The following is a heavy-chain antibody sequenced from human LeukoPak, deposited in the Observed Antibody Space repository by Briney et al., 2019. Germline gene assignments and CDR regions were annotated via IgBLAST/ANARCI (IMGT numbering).Heavy chain of an antibody. Sequence: SETLSLTCTVSGGSVSSGSYYWSWIRQPPGKGLEWIGYIYYSGSTNYNPSLKSRFTISVDTSKNQFSLKLSSVTAADTAVYYCARDRPYSSSSYYFDYWGQGTLVTVSS. CDR2: IYYSGST. CDR3: ARDRPYSSSSYYFDY. D-gene: IGHD6-13*01. J-gene: IGHJ4*02. V-gene: IGHV4-61*01. CDR1: GGSVSSGSYY.